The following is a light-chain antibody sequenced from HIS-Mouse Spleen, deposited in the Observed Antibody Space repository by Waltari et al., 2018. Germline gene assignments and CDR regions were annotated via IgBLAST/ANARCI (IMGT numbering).Light chain of an antibody. CDR1: QSISSW. CDR3: QQYRT. CDR2: KAS. J-gene: IGKJ1*01. V-gene: IGKV1-5*03. Sequence: DIQMTQSPSTLSASVGDRVTITCRAIQSISSWLAWYQQKPGKAPKVLIYKASSLESGVPSRFSGSGSGTEFTLTISSLQPDDFATYYCQQYRTFGQGTKVEIK.